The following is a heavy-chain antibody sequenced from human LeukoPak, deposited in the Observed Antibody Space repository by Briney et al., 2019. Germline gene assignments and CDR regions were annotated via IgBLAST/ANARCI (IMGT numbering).Heavy chain of an antibody. CDR3: ARAGYSYGLPIDY. CDR1: GGSFSGYY. V-gene: IGHV4-34*01. Sequence: SETLSLTCAVYGGSFSGYYWSWIRQPPGKGLEWIGEINHSGSTNYNPSLKSRVTISVDTSKNQFSLKLSSVTAADTAVYYCARAGYSYGLPIDYWGQGTLVTVSS. J-gene: IGHJ4*02. CDR2: INHSGST. D-gene: IGHD5-18*01.